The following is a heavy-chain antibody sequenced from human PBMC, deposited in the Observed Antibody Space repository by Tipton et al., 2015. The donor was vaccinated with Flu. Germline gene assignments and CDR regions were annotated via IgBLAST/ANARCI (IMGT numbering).Heavy chain of an antibody. V-gene: IGHV4-59*01. CDR2: IYFSGGT. CDR3: GRDGGSYDFVDAFDI. D-gene: IGHD1-26*01. J-gene: IGHJ3*02. Sequence: LRLSCTVSGGSISSYSWSWIRQPPGKGLEWIGYIYFSGGTNYNPSLKSRVTISVDTSKNQFSLKVGSVTAPETAVYYCGRDGGSYDFVDAFDIWGQGTMVTVSS. CDR1: GGSISSYS.